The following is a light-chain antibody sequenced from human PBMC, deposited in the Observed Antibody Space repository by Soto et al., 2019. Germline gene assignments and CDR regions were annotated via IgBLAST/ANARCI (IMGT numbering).Light chain of an antibody. CDR2: EGS. J-gene: IGLJ1*01. CDR1: SSDVGSYNL. Sequence: QYALTQPASVSESPGQSITISCTGTSSDVGSYNLVSWYQQHPGKAPKLMIYEGSKRPSGVSNRFSGSKSGNTASLTISGLQAEDEADYYCCSYAGSSTFYVFGTGTKVTVL. CDR3: CSYAGSSTFYV. V-gene: IGLV2-23*01.